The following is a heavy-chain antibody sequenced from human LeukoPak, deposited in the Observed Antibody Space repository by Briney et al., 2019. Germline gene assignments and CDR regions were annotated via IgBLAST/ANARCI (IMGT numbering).Heavy chain of an antibody. CDR2: VSAYNGNT. CDR1: GYTFSNYG. J-gene: IGHJ5*02. CDR3: ARAGGVSFVARWFDP. V-gene: IGHV1-18*01. Sequence: ASVKVSCKASGYTFSNYGISWVRRAPGQGLEWLGWVSAYNGNTNYAQKFQGRVTMTTDTSTGIAYMELKSLRSDDTAVYYCARAGGVSFVARWFDPWGQGSLVTVSS. D-gene: IGHD5/OR15-5a*01.